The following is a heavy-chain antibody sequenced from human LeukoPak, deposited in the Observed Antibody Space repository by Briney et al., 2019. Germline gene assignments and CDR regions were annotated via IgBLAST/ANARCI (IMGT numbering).Heavy chain of an antibody. CDR2: ISYDGSNK. V-gene: IGHV3-30*18. Sequence: GGSLRLSCAASGFTFSSYGMHWVRQAPGKGLEWVAVISYDGSNKYYADSVKGRFTISRDNSKNTLYLQMNSLRAEDTAVYYCAKDPIVVVMTDAFDIWGQGTMVTVSS. D-gene: IGHD3-22*01. J-gene: IGHJ3*02. CDR1: GFTFSSYG. CDR3: AKDPIVVVMTDAFDI.